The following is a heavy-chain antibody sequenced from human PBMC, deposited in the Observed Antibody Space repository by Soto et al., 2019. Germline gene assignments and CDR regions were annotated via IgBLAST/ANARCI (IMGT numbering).Heavy chain of an antibody. J-gene: IGHJ4*02. V-gene: IGHV1-58*01. Sequence: WASVKVSCKASGFTFTSSAVQWVRQARGQRLEWIGWIVVGSGNTNYAQKFQERVTITRDMSTSTAYMELSSLRSEDTAVYYCAAAPLDFWSGYLRFDYWGQGTLVTVSS. CDR2: IVVGSGNT. CDR1: GFTFTSSA. D-gene: IGHD3-3*01. CDR3: AAAPLDFWSGYLRFDY.